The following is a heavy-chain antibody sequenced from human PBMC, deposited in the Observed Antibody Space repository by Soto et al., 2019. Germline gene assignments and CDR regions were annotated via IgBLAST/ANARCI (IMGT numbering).Heavy chain of an antibody. Sequence: EVQLVESGGGLVKPGGSLRLSCAASGFTFSSYSMNWVRQAPGKGLEWVSSISSSSSYIYYADSVKGRFTISRDNAKNSLYLQMNSLRAEDTAVYYCARANTEIYLLDCSGGSCYHTLFDYWGQGTLVTVSS. CDR3: ARANTEIYLLDCSGGSCYHTLFDY. CDR1: GFTFSSYS. J-gene: IGHJ4*02. V-gene: IGHV3-21*01. D-gene: IGHD2-15*01. CDR2: ISSSSSYI.